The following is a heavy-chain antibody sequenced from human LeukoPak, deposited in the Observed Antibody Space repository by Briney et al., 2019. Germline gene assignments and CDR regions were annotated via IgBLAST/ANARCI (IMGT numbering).Heavy chain of an antibody. CDR2: IYPGDSDT. CDR3: ARQRGGSYYYYYDMDV. D-gene: IGHD1-26*01. V-gene: IGHV5-51*01. Sequence: GGSLKISWMGSGYSFTSYWIGWVRQMPGKGLEWMGIIYPGDSDTRYSPSFQGQVPNSAGQSISTAYLQWSSLEASDTAMYYCARQRGGSYYYYYDMDVWGKGTTVTVSS. J-gene: IGHJ6*03. CDR1: GYSFTSYW.